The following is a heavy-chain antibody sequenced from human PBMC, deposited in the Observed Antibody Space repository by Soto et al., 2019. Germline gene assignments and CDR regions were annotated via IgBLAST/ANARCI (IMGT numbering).Heavy chain of an antibody. Sequence: SETLSLTCAVSGGSISSSNWWSWVRQPPGKGLEWIGEIYHSGSTNYNPSLKSRVTISVDKSKNQFSLKLSSVTAADTAVYYCARQKPGIVVVPAAPFDYWGQGTLVTVSS. D-gene: IGHD2-2*01. CDR2: IYHSGST. CDR3: ARQKPGIVVVPAAPFDY. J-gene: IGHJ4*02. V-gene: IGHV4-4*02. CDR1: GGSISSSNW.